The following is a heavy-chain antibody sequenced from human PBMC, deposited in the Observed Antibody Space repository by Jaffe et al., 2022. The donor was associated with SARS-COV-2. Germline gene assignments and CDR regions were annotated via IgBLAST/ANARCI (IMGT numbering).Heavy chain of an antibody. Sequence: EVQLVESGGGLVQPGGSLRLSCAASGFSLSSYWMHWVRQAPGKGLVWVSRINSDGRSTNYADSVKGRFTISRDNAKNTLYLQMNSLRADDTAVYYCAREGRWGPAALWSFDYWGQGTLVTVSS. CDR3: AREGRWGPAALWSFDY. D-gene: IGHD2-2*01. CDR1: GFSLSSYW. J-gene: IGHJ4*02. CDR2: INSDGRST. V-gene: IGHV3-74*01.